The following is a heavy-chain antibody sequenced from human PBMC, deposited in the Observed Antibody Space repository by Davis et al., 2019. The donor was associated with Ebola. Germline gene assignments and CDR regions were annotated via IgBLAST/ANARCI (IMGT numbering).Heavy chain of an antibody. CDR3: ARVPGYYSDSNAYAFDI. J-gene: IGHJ3*02. CDR1: GYTFTNYA. V-gene: IGHV1-3*01. CDR2: INADNGNT. Sequence: ASVKVSCKASGYTFTNYAMHWVRQAPGQRLEWMGWINADNGNTKYSQNFQGRVTITADISTSTAYMELSSLRSEDTAVYYCARVPGYYSDSNAYAFDIWGQGTRVTVSS. D-gene: IGHD3-22*01.